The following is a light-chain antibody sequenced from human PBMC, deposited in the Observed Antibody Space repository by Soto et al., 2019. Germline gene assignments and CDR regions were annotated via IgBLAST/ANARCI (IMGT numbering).Light chain of an antibody. J-gene: IGLJ2*01. Sequence: QSALTQPASVSGSPGQSITISCTGTDSDVGGANSGSWYQHHTGNAPQVMIYDVTYRPSGVSNRFSGSKSGNTASLTISGLQAEDEAAYYCSSYTANGIGVFGGGTKLTVL. CDR2: DVT. CDR3: SSYTANGIGV. V-gene: IGLV2-14*03. CDR1: DSDVGGANS.